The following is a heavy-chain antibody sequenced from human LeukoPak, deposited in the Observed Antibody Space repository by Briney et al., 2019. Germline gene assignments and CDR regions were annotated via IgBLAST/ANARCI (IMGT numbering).Heavy chain of an antibody. D-gene: IGHD5-18*01. CDR1: GFTFSSYA. Sequence: GGSLRLSCAASGFTFSSYAMSWVRQAPGKGLEWVSAISGSGGSTYYADSVKGRFTISRDNSKNTLYLQMNSLRAEDTAVYYCAKGVSVLGIQLWSIDYWGQGTLVTVSS. V-gene: IGHV3-23*01. CDR3: AKGVSVLGIQLWSIDY. CDR2: ISGSGGST. J-gene: IGHJ4*02.